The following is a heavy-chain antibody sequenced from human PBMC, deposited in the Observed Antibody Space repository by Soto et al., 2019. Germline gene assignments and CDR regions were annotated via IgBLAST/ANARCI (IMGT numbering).Heavy chain of an antibody. Sequence: ASVKVSCKASGGTFSSYAISWVRQAPGQGLEWMGGIIPIFGTANYAQKFQGRVTITADESTSTAYMELSSLRSEDTAVYHCARVCDSSGYYRIGSLFGIWGQGAMVTVSS. J-gene: IGHJ3*02. V-gene: IGHV1-69*13. CDR2: IIPIFGTA. CDR3: ARVCDSSGYYRIGSLFGI. D-gene: IGHD3-22*01. CDR1: GGTFSSYA.